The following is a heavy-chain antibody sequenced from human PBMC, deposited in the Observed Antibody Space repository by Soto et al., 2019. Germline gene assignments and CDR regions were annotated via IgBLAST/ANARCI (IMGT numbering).Heavy chain of an antibody. V-gene: IGHV1-18*01. CDR1: GYTFTSYG. J-gene: IGHJ5*02. CDR2: ISAYNGNT. D-gene: IGHD1-7*01. CDR3: ARDRVYHWNYNWFDP. Sequence: QVQLVQSGAEVKKPGASVKVSCKASGYTFTSYGISWVRQAPGQGLEWMGWISAYNGNTNFAQKLQGRVTMTTETSTSTAYMELRSLRSDDTAVYYCARDRVYHWNYNWFDPWGQGTLVTVSS.